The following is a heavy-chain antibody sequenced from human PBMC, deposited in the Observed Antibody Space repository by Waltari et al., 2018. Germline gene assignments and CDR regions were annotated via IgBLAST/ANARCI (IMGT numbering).Heavy chain of an antibody. J-gene: IGHJ4*02. CDR3: ATGGWGFYLDY. CDR2: ISSSSSYT. CDR1: GFTFSSYN. D-gene: IGHD7-27*01. Sequence: EGQLVESGGGLVKPGGSLSLSCAASGFTFSSYNMNWVRQAPGRGLEWVSSISSSSSYTHYADSVKGRFTISRDNAKNSLYLEMNSLRAEDTAVYYCATGGWGFYLDYWGQGTVVTVSS. V-gene: IGHV3-21*01.